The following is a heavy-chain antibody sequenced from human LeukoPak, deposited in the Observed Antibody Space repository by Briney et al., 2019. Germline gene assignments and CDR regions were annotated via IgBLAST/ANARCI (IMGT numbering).Heavy chain of an antibody. Sequence: GGSLRLSCAASGFTVSSNYMSWVRQAPGKGLEWVSLIYSGGSTYYADAVKGRFTISRDNSKNTLYLQMNSLRAEDTAVYYCAKAHRKYYYDSSGYRNFDYWGQGTLVTVSS. CDR3: AKAHRKYYYDSSGYRNFDY. CDR2: IYSGGST. J-gene: IGHJ4*02. V-gene: IGHV3-53*01. CDR1: GFTVSSNY. D-gene: IGHD3-22*01.